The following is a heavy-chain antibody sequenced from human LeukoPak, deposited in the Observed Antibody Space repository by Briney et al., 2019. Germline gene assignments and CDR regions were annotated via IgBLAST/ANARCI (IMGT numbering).Heavy chain of an antibody. CDR3: ARVMGSGWTGFDY. D-gene: IGHD6-19*01. V-gene: IGHV4-59*01. CDR2: TYDSGYT. Sequence: SETLSLTCTVSGGSISSYYWTWIRLLPGKGLEWIGYTYDSGYTNYNPSLKSRVTISVDMSKNQFSLKLSSVTAADTAVYYCARVMGSGWTGFDYWGQGTLVTVSS. J-gene: IGHJ4*02. CDR1: GGSISSYY.